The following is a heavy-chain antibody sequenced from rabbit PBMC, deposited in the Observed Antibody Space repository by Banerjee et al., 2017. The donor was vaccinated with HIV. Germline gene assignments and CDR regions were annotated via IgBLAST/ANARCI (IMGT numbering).Heavy chain of an antibody. V-gene: IGHV1S40*01. CDR3: AREGAYVSGSAYLVDYFNL. Sequence: QSLEESGGGLVQPEGSLTLTCTASGFSFSSGYYVCWVRQAPGKGLEWIGCIVAGSSGSTYYASWAKGRFTISKTSSTTVDLKMTSLTAADTATYFCAREGAYVSGSAYLVDYFNLWGQGTLVTVS. CDR2: IVAGSSGST. J-gene: IGHJ4*01. D-gene: IGHD1-1*01. CDR1: GFSFSSGYY.